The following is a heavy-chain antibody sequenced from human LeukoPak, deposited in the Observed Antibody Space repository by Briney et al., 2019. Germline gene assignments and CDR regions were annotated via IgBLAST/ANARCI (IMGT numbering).Heavy chain of an antibody. CDR1: GGSISSYY. D-gene: IGHD3/OR15-3a*01. V-gene: IGHV4-59*01. J-gene: IGHJ4*02. CDR2: IYYSGST. CDR3: ARGGTGYYPYYFDY. Sequence: SETLSLTCTVSGGSISSYYWSWLRQPPGKGLEWIGYIYYSGSTNYNPSLKSRVTISVDTSKNQFSLKLSSVTAADAAVYYCARGGTGYYPYYFDYWGQGTLVTVSS.